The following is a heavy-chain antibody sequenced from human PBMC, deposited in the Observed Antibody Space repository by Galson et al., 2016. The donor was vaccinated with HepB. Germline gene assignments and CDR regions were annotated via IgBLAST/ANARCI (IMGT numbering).Heavy chain of an antibody. V-gene: IGHV4-31*03. D-gene: IGHD6-13*01. CDR1: LDTISITGYF. CDR3: ARYGSWTGFDY. CDR2: ISHSGSV. J-gene: IGHJ4*02. Sequence: TLSLTCTVSLDTISITGYFWSWIRQLPGGGLEWIGYISHSGSVYLNPSLKSRSVISVDTSKNRFSLDARSVTAADTAVYFCARYGSWTGFDYWGRGTLVTVSS.